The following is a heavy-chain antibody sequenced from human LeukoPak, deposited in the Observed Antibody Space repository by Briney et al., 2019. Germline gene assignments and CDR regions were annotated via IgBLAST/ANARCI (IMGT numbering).Heavy chain of an antibody. CDR1: GGSISSSSYY. CDR3: ARVLPPMITFGGVIVAYNWFDP. CDR2: IYYSGST. Sequence: SETLSLTCTVSGGSISSSSYYWGWIRQPPGKGLEWIGSIYYSGSTYYNPSLRSRVTISVDTSKNQFSLKLSSVTAADTAVYYCARVLPPMITFGGVIVAYNWFDPWGQGTLVTVSS. J-gene: IGHJ5*02. D-gene: IGHD3-16*02. V-gene: IGHV4-39*01.